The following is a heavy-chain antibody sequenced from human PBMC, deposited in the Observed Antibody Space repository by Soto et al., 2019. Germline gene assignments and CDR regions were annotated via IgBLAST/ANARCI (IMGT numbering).Heavy chain of an antibody. CDR2: IYWDDDK. D-gene: IGHD3-10*01. V-gene: IGHV2-5*02. Sequence: QITLKESGPTLVKPTQTLTLTCTFSGFSLSTSGVGVGWIRQPPGKALEWLALIYWDDDKRYSPSLKSRLTITKDTSKNHVVLTIPNMDPVDTATYYCAHSTIVRGVIIRKYWYFDLWGRGTLVTVSS. J-gene: IGHJ2*01. CDR1: GFSLSTSGVG. CDR3: AHSTIVRGVIIRKYWYFDL.